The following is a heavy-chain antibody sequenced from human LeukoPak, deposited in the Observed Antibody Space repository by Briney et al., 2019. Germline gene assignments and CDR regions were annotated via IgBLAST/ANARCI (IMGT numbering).Heavy chain of an antibody. D-gene: IGHD2-2*01. J-gene: IGHJ4*02. CDR2: INPNSGGT. V-gene: IGHV1-2*02. CDR1: GYTFTGYY. Sequence: ASVKVSCKASGYTFTGYYMHWVRQAPGQGLEWMGWINPNSGGTNYAQKFQGRVTMTRDTSINTAYMELSRLRSDDTAVYYCARDSNVVVVPAAYFDYWGQGTLVTVSS. CDR3: ARDSNVVVVPAAYFDY.